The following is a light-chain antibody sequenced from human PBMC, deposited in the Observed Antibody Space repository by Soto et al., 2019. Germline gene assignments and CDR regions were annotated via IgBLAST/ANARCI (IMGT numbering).Light chain of an antibody. J-gene: IGLJ1*01. CDR1: SSDVGGYNY. CDR3: SSYVGNNTYV. Sequence: QSVLTQPPSASGSPGQSVTISCTGTSSDVGGYNYVSWYQQHPGKAPKLLIYEVSRRPSGVPERVSGSKSGNTASLTVSGLQAEDEADYYCSSYVGNNTYVFGTGTKVTVL. V-gene: IGLV2-8*01. CDR2: EVS.